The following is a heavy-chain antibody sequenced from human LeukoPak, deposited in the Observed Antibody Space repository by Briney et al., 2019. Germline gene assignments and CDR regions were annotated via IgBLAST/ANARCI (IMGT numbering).Heavy chain of an antibody. Sequence: SETLSLTCAIYGGSFSGYYWSWIRQPPGKGLEWIGEINHSGSTNYNPSLKSRVTISVDTSKNQFSLKLSSVTAADTAVYYCARGRPGYYYDSSGYYSVGHFFDYWGQGTLVAVSS. CDR2: INHSGST. CDR3: ARGRPGYYYDSSGYYSVGHFFDY. CDR1: GGSFSGYY. J-gene: IGHJ4*02. V-gene: IGHV4-34*01. D-gene: IGHD3-22*01.